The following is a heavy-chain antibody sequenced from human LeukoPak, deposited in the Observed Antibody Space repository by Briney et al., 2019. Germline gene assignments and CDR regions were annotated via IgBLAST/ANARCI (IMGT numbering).Heavy chain of an antibody. CDR1: GFTFNNYA. CDR2: ISDSGYNT. D-gene: IGHD6-19*01. Sequence: GGSLRLSCAASGFTFNNYAMSWVRQAPEKGLEWVSRISDSGYNTYYAGFVKGRFTISRDNSKNTLYLQMDSLRAEDTAVYYCAKDGSSPGWYMAGWFDPWGQGTLVTVSS. J-gene: IGHJ5*02. V-gene: IGHV3-23*01. CDR3: AKDGSSPGWYMAGWFDP.